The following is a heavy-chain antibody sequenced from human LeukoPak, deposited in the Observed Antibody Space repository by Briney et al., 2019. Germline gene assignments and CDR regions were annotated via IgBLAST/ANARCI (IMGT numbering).Heavy chain of an antibody. D-gene: IGHD6-13*01. CDR2: INSDGGST. CDR1: GFTFSGYW. CDR3: ARGGRSSSLDY. J-gene: IGHJ4*02. V-gene: IGHV3-74*01. Sequence: TGGSLRLSCAASGFTFSGYWMHWVRQAPGKGLVWVSRINSDGGSTIYADSVKGRFTIPRDNAKNTLYVQMNSLRAEDTAVYYCARGGRSSSLDYWGQGTLVTVSS.